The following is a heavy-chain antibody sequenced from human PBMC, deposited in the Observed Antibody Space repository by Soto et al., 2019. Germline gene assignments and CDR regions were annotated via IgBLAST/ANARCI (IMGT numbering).Heavy chain of an antibody. CDR2: IWYDGSNK. Sequence: QVQLVESGGGVVQPGRSLRLSCAASGFTFSSYGMHWVRQAPGKGLEWVAVIWYDGSNKYYADSVKGRFTISRDNSKNTLYLQMNSLRAEDTAVYYCARDLNYYGSGSYFFDYWGQGTLVTVSS. J-gene: IGHJ4*02. CDR1: GFTFSSYG. V-gene: IGHV3-33*01. D-gene: IGHD3-10*01. CDR3: ARDLNYYGSGSYFFDY.